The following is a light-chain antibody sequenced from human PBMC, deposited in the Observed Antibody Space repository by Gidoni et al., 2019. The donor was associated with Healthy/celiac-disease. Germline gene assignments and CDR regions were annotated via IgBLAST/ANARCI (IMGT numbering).Light chain of an antibody. CDR3: QQYNNWPRT. V-gene: IGKV3-15*01. Sequence: EIVMTPSPATLSVSPGERATLSCRASQSVSSNLAWYQQKPGQAPRLLIYGASTRATSIPARFSGSGSGTEFTLTISSLQSEDFAVYYCQQYNNWPRTFGQGTKVGIK. J-gene: IGKJ1*01. CDR1: QSVSSN. CDR2: GAS.